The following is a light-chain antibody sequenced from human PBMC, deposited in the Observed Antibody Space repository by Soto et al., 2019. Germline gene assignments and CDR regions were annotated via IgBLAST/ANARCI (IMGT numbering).Light chain of an antibody. Sequence: DIVMTQSPLSLPVTPGEPASISCRSSQSLLHSNGYNYLDWYLQKPGQSPQLLIYLGSNRASGVPDRFIGSGSGTDFTLKISRVEAEDVGVYYCMQALQTPPFTFGPGTKVDIK. V-gene: IGKV2-28*01. CDR2: LGS. CDR3: MQALQTPPFT. CDR1: QSLLHSNGYNY. J-gene: IGKJ3*01.